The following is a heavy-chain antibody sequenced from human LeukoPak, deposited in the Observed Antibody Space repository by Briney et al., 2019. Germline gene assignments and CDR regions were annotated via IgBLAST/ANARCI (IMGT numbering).Heavy chain of an antibody. CDR1: GFTFSSYA. CDR3: ARDLVDYGDYYYYYYMDV. Sequence: GESLKISCAASGFTFSSYAMHWVRQAPGKGLEYVSAISSNGGSTYYANSVKGRFTISRDNSKNTLYLQMGSLRAEDMAVYYCARDLVDYGDYYYYYYMDVWGKGTTVTVSS. V-gene: IGHV3-64*01. J-gene: IGHJ6*03. D-gene: IGHD4-17*01. CDR2: ISSNGGST.